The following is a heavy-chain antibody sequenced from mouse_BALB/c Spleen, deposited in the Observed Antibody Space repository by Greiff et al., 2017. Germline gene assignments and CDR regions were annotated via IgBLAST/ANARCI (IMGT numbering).Heavy chain of an antibody. D-gene: IGHD2-14*01. J-gene: IGHJ3*01. CDR3: AVYDVAWFAY. CDR2: ISSGSSTI. CDR1: GFTFSSFG. V-gene: IGHV5-17*02. Sequence: DVHLVESGGGLVQPGGSRKLSCAASGFTFSSFGMHWVRQAPEKGLEWVAYISSGSSTIYYADTVKGRFTISRDNPKNTLFLQMTSLRSEDTAMYYCAVYDVAWFAYWGQGTLVTVAA.